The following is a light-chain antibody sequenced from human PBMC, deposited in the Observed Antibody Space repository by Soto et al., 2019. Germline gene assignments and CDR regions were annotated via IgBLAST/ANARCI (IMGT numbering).Light chain of an antibody. CDR2: EVS. J-gene: IGLJ1*01. CDR1: SSDVGAHNF. Sequence: QSVLTQPASVSGSPGQSITISCTGTSSDVGAHNFVSWYQQHPGKAPKLMIYEVSNRPSGVSDRFSGSKSGNTASLTISGLQAEDEADYSCTSYTNTAARVFGTGTKVTVL. V-gene: IGLV2-14*01. CDR3: TSYTNTAARV.